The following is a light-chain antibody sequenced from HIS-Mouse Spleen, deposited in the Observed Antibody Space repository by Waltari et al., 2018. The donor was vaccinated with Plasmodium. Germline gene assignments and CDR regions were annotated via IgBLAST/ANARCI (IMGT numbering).Light chain of an antibody. Sequence: SSELTQDPAVSVALGQTVRITCQGDSLRSYYASWYPQKPGHAPVLVIYGKNNRPSGIRDRFSGSSSGNTASLTITGAQAEDEADYYCNSRDSSGNHQVFGGGTKLTVL. V-gene: IGLV3-19*01. CDR3: NSRDSSGNHQV. J-gene: IGLJ3*02. CDR2: GKN. CDR1: SLRSYY.